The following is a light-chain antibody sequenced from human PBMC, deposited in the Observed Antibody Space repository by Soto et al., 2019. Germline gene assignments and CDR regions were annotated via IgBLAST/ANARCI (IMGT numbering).Light chain of an antibody. J-gene: IGKJ2*01. V-gene: IGKV3-20*01. Sequence: EIVLTQSPGTLSLSPGERATLSCRASQSVSSSYLAWYQQKPGQAPRLLIYGASSRATGIPDRFSGSGSGTDFTLTISRLEPEDFAVYYCQQYGSSPYTFGRGTKVESK. CDR3: QQYGSSPYT. CDR1: QSVSSSY. CDR2: GAS.